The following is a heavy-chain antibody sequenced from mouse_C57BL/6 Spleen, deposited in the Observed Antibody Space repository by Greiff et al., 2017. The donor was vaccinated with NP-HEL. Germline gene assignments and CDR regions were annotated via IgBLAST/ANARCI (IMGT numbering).Heavy chain of an antibody. V-gene: IGHV3-6*01. CDR2: ISYDGSN. CDR3: ASLYDYDWYFDV. CDR1: GYSITSGYY. D-gene: IGHD2-4*01. J-gene: IGHJ1*03. Sequence: EVHLVESGPGLVKPSQSLSLTCSVTGYSITSGYYWNWIRQFPGNKLEWMGYISYDGSNNYNPSLKNRISITRDTSKNQFFLKLNSVTTEDTATYYCASLYDYDWYFDVWGTGTTVTVSS.